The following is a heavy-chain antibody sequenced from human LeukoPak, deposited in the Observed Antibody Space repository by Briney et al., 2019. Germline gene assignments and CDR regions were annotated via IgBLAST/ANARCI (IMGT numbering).Heavy chain of an antibody. CDR2: INHSGST. CDR3: ARGRRYSSGCFDY. J-gene: IGHJ4*02. Sequence: SETPSLTCAVYGGSFSGYYWSWIRQPPGKGLEWIGEINHSGSTNYNPSLKSRVTISVDTSKNQFSLKLSSVTAADTAVYYCARGRRYSSGCFDYWGQGTLVTVSS. V-gene: IGHV4-34*01. D-gene: IGHD6-19*01. CDR1: GGSFSGYY.